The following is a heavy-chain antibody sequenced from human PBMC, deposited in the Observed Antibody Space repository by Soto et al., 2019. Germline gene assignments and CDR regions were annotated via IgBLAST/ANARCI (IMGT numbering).Heavy chain of an antibody. V-gene: IGHV3-23*01. J-gene: IGHJ4*02. CDR1: GFTFSSYA. Sequence: EVQLLESGGGLVQPGGSLRLSCAASGFTFSSYAMSWVRQAPGKGLEWVSAISGSGGSTYYADSVKGRFTISRDNSKNARYLQMNSLRAEDTAVYYWAKAPGASSVDVDYWGQGTLVTVSS. CDR3: AKAPGASSVDVDY. D-gene: IGHD5-12*01. CDR2: ISGSGGST.